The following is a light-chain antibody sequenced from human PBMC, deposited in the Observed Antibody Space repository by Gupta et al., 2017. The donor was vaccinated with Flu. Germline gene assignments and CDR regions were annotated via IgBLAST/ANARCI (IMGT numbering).Light chain of an antibody. CDR3: QHFYSGRGT. V-gene: IGKV4-1*01. Sequence: SPGERATIDCKASKSVLYRSNDRRQLAWYQQKPGKAPKLLINWASNGEAGVPERFSGSGSGTEFTLAISSLQADDVAVYFCQHFYSGRGTFGQGTKVELK. J-gene: IGKJ1*01. CDR2: WAS. CDR1: KSVLYRSNDRRQ.